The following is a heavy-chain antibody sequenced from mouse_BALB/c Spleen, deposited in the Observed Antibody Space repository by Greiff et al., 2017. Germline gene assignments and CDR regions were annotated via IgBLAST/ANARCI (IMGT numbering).Heavy chain of an antibody. D-gene: IGHD2-12*01. J-gene: IGHJ4*01. Sequence: EVKLMESGGGLVQPGGSLKLSCAASGFTFSSYAMSWVRQSPEKRLEWVAEISSGGSYTYYPDTVTGRFTIARDNPKNTLYLEMSSMRSDDTAMYYCATHSVDYWGQGTSVTVSS. CDR3: ATHSVDY. V-gene: IGHV5-9-4*01. CDR1: GFTFSSYA. CDR2: ISSGGSYT.